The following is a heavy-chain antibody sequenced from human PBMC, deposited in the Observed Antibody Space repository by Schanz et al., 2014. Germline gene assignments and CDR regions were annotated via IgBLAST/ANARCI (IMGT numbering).Heavy chain of an antibody. CDR3: TRDVRLDRRGNWFDP. V-gene: IGHV3-23*04. D-gene: IGHD1-1*01. J-gene: IGHJ5*02. CDR1: GFTFSTSA. Sequence: EVQLVESGGGLVKPGGSLRLSCAASGFTFSTSAMSWVRQVPGKGLEWVSAILGLASTTYYADSVKGRFTISRDNSKNLLYLQMNSLRAEDTAVYYCTRDVRLDRRGNWFDPWGQGTLVTVSS. CDR2: ILGLASTT.